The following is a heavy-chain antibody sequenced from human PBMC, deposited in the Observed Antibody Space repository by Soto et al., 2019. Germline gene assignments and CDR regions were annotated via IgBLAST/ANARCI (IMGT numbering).Heavy chain of an antibody. V-gene: IGHV3-33*01. CDR2: IWYDGSNK. CDR3: ARDLDTAMAPQGALDI. D-gene: IGHD5-18*01. Sequence: QVQLVESGGGVVQPGRSLRLSCAASGFTFSSYGMHWVRQAPGKGLEWVAVIWYDGSNKYYADSVKGRFTISRDNSKNTLYLQMNSLRAEDTAVYYCARDLDTAMAPQGALDIWGQGTMVTVSS. CDR1: GFTFSSYG. J-gene: IGHJ3*02.